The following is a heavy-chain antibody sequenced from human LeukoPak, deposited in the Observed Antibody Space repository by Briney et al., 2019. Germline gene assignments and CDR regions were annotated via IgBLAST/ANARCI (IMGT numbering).Heavy chain of an antibody. CDR3: ARQGEAYYYGSGSHIDY. D-gene: IGHD3-10*01. Sequence: PSETLSLTCTVSGGSISSYYWSWIRQPPGKGLEWIGYIYYSGSTNYNPSLKSRVTISVDTSKNQFSLKLSSVTAADTAVYYCARQGEAYYYGSGSHIDYWGQGTLVTVSS. CDR2: IYYSGST. CDR1: GGSISSYY. V-gene: IGHV4-59*08. J-gene: IGHJ4*02.